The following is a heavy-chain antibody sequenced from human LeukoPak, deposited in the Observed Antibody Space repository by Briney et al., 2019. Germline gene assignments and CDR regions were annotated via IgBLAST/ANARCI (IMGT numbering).Heavy chain of an antibody. CDR2: IYPGDSDT. CDR1: GYRFSSYW. CDR3: ARPTKGGRFGDHAFDI. D-gene: IGHD3-10*01. J-gene: IGHJ3*02. Sequence: GESLKISCQGSGYRFSSYWIAWVRQMPAKGLEWMGIIYPGDSDTRYSPSFQGQVTISADKSINTAYLQWSSLKASDTAMYYCARPTKGGRFGDHAFDIWGQGTMVTVSS. V-gene: IGHV5-51*01.